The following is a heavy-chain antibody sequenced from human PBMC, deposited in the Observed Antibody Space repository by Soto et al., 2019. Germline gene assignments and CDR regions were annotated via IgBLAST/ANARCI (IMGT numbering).Heavy chain of an antibody. CDR3: AHRRPEQQPLAWYFDL. CDR2: IALDDDK. CDR1: GFSLSTSGVG. V-gene: IGHV2-5*02. D-gene: IGHD6-13*01. Sequence: QITLKESGPTLVKPTQTLTLTCTFSGFSLSTSGVGAGWIRQPPGKALEWLALIALDDDKRYRPSLKSRVTITKDTSQNQVVLTMTNMDPLDTATHYGAHRRPEQQPLAWYFDLWGRGTLVTVSS. J-gene: IGHJ2*01.